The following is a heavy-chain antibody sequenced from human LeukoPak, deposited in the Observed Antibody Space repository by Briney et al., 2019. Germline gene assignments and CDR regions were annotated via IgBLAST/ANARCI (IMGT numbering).Heavy chain of an antibody. CDR2: IYYSGST. CDR1: GGSISSYY. J-gene: IGHJ3*02. CDR3: ARGGYGSGSYYAFDAFDI. Sequence: SETLSLTCTVSGGSISSYYWSWIRQPPGKGLEWIGYIYYSGSTNYNPSLKSRVTISVDTSKNQFSLKLSSVTAADTAVYYCARGGYGSGSYYAFDAFDIWGQGTMVTVSS. V-gene: IGHV4-59*12. D-gene: IGHD3-10*01.